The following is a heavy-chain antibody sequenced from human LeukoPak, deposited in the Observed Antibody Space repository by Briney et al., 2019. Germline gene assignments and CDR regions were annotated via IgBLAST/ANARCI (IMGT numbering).Heavy chain of an antibody. CDR1: GYTFTSYV. D-gene: IGHD3-10*01. J-gene: IGHJ6*03. V-gene: IGHV1-18*01. CDR3: ARAIGRYGSGSYYTNPLYYYYMDV. CDR2: ISAYIGNT. Sequence: ASVKVSCKPSGYTFTSYVISGGRPAPGQGLEWMGWISAYIGNTNYAQKLQGRVTMTTDTSTSTAYMELRSLRSDDTAVYYCARAIGRYGSGSYYTNPLYYYYMDVWGKGTTVTVSS.